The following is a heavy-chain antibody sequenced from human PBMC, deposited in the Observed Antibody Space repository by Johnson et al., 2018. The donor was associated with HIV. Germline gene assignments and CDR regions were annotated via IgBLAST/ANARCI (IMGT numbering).Heavy chain of an antibody. CDR1: GFTFKNSV. V-gene: IGHV3-30*01. Sequence: QVQLVESGGGVVQPGESLRLACAASGFTFKNSVMHWVRQAPGKGLEWVAVMSYDGSFQDSADSVRGRFTISRDKSRSTLFLEMINLRDEDTALYYCARDVAAAKMDAFDTWGQGTMVTVSS. J-gene: IGHJ3*02. CDR3: ARDVAAAKMDAFDT. D-gene: IGHD6-25*01. CDR2: MSYDGSFQ.